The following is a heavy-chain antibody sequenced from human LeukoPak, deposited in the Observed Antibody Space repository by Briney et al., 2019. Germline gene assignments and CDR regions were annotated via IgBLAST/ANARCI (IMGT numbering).Heavy chain of an antibody. J-gene: IGHJ3*02. Sequence: ASVKVSCKASNNTLSNNGITWVRQAPGQGLEWMGWTSGYNTYTTYAQKFQDRVTMTKDTSTNTAYMEMRSLRSDDTAMYYCAREKELLDPVWAFDIWGQGTMVTVSS. CDR2: TSGYNTYT. V-gene: IGHV1-18*01. D-gene: IGHD3/OR15-3a*01. CDR1: NNTLSNNG. CDR3: AREKELLDPVWAFDI.